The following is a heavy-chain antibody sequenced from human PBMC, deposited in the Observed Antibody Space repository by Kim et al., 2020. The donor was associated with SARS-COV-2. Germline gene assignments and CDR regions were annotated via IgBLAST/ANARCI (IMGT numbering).Heavy chain of an antibody. CDR2: GDT. CDR3: ARGNPGFDF. J-gene: IGHJ5*01. Sequence: GDTFYNPSLKSRVTISVDASRNQFSLKFFYVTATDTAVYYCARGNPGFDFWGKGTPVTVSS. V-gene: IGHV4-39*07.